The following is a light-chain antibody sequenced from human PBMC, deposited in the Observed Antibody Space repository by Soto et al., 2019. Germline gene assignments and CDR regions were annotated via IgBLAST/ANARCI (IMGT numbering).Light chain of an antibody. V-gene: IGKV3-15*01. CDR2: GAS. J-gene: IGKJ5*01. CDR1: QSVSDN. CDR3: QQYNNWPIT. Sequence: EIVMTQPPATLSVSPGERATLSCRASQSVSDNLAWYQQKPGQAPRLFIYGASARATGIPARFSGSGSGTEFTLTISSLQSEDFAVYYCQQYNNWPITFGQGTRLEIK.